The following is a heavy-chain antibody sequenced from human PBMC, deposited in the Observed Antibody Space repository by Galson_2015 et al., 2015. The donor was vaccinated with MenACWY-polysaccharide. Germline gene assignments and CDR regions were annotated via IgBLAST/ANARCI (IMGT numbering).Heavy chain of an antibody. CDR1: GFTFSSYA. D-gene: IGHD3-3*01. CDR2: ISGSGGST. Sequence: SLRLSCAASGFTFSSYAMGWVRQAPGKGLEWVSAISGSGGSTYYADSVKGRFTISRDNPKNTLYLQMNSLRAEDTAVYYCAKDRGRDYDFWSGYYGWGQGTLVTVSS. CDR3: AKDRGRDYDFWSGYYG. V-gene: IGHV3-23*01. J-gene: IGHJ4*02.